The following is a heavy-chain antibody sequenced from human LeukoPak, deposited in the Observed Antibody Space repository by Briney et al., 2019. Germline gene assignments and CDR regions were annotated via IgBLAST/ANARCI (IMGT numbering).Heavy chain of an antibody. J-gene: IGHJ6*02. Sequence: GGSLRLSCAASGFTFSSYSMNWVRQAPGKGLEWVSYISSSSSTIYYADSVKGRFTISRDNAKNSLYLQMNSLRAEDTAVYYCARDEPMPYDFRSGYSTFYYYGMDVWGQGTAVTVSS. CDR2: ISSSSSTI. V-gene: IGHV3-48*01. CDR1: GFTFSSYS. D-gene: IGHD3-3*01. CDR3: ARDEPMPYDFRSGYSTFYYYGMDV.